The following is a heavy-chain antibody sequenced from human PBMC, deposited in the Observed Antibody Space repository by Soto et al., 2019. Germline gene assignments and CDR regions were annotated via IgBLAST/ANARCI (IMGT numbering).Heavy chain of an antibody. V-gene: IGHV3-30-3*01. D-gene: IGHD3-22*01. CDR2: ISYDGSNK. CDR3: AREGLYDSSGYYYEVMFD. Sequence: QVQLVESGGGVVQPGRSLRLSCAASGFTFSSYAMHWVRQAPGKGLEWVAVISYDGSNKYYADSVQGRFTISRDNSKNTLYLQMNSLRAEDTAVYYCAREGLYDSSGYYYEVMFDWGQGTLVTVSS. J-gene: IGHJ4*02. CDR1: GFTFSSYA.